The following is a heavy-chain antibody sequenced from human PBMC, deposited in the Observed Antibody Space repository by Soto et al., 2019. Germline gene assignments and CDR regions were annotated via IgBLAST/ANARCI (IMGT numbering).Heavy chain of an antibody. CDR2: ISGSGNQI. CDR3: AKNQDWNRPDPGAFDV. CDR1: GFSFGDYG. V-gene: IGHV3-23*01. Sequence: EVQLSQSGGGLVQRGGSLRLSCEGSGFSFGDYGINWVRQAPGKGLEWVSGISGSGNQIDYRDSVEGRFTISRDNSKNTVFLQMNGLSAGDTAVYFCAKNQDWNRPDPGAFDVWGQGTTVTVSS. D-gene: IGHD1-1*01. J-gene: IGHJ3*01.